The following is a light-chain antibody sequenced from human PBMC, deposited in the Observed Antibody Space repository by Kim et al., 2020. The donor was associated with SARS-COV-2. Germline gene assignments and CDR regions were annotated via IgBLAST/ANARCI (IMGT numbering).Light chain of an antibody. Sequence: SAGDRVTITCRASQNVGIWLALYQHKPASAPKRLIFDASRLKSGVPSRFSGSGSGTEFTLTISSLQPDDFATYYCQQYNSYSQTFGQGTKVDIK. CDR3: QQYNSYSQT. J-gene: IGKJ1*01. CDR1: QNVGIW. CDR2: DAS. V-gene: IGKV1-5*01.